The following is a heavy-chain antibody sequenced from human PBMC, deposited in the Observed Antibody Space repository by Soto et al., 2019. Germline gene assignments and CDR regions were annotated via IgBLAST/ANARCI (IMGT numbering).Heavy chain of an antibody. V-gene: IGHV3-48*02. D-gene: IGHD6-13*01. Sequence: EVQLVESGGGLVQPGGSLRLSCAASGFTFSSYSMNWVRQAPGKGLEWVSYISSSSSTIYYADSVKGRFTISRDNAKNSLYRQMTSLRDEDTAVYYCARDMRSSWYDYWGQGTLVTVSS. CDR3: ARDMRSSWYDY. CDR1: GFTFSSYS. J-gene: IGHJ4*02. CDR2: ISSSSSTI.